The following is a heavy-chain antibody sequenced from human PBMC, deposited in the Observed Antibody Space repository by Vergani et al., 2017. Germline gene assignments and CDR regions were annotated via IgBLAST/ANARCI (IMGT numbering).Heavy chain of an antibody. J-gene: IGHJ3*02. CDR3: AGSLSGSIIVVVITDDAFTS. D-gene: IGHD3-22*01. V-gene: IGHV4-38-2*02. Sequence: QVQLQESGPGLVKPSETLSLTCTVSGYSISSGYYWGWIRQPPGKGLEWIWSSYHSGSTYYNPSLKSRVTISVDTSKNQFSLKLSSVTAADTAVYYCAGSLSGSIIVVVITDDAFTSGGEGRMV. CDR2: SYHSGST. CDR1: GYSISSGYY.